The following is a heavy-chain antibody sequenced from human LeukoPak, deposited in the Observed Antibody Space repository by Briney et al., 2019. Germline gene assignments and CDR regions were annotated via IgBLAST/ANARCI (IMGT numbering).Heavy chain of an antibody. V-gene: IGHV1-46*01. Sequence: ASVKVSCKASGYTFIGYYMHWVRQAPGQGLEWMGIINPSGGSTNYAQKLQDRVTMTRDTSTSTVYMELSSLRSEDTAAYYCARDPRYGSGQTWFDPWGQGTLVTVSS. D-gene: IGHD3-10*01. CDR1: GYTFIGYY. J-gene: IGHJ5*02. CDR3: ARDPRYGSGQTWFDP. CDR2: INPSGGST.